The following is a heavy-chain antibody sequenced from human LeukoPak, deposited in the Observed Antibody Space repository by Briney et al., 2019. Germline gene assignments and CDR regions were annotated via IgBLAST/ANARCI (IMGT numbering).Heavy chain of an antibody. Sequence: PSETLSLTCTVSGGSISTSSYYWGWVRQPPGKGLEWIVSIYYSGSTYYNPSLKSRVTISVDTSKNQFSLKLSSVTAADTAVYYCARQSSRNDYNYYYYMDVWGKGTTVTVSS. CDR1: GGSISTSSYY. CDR2: IYYSGST. J-gene: IGHJ6*03. D-gene: IGHD1-14*01. CDR3: ARQSSRNDYNYYYYMDV. V-gene: IGHV4-39*01.